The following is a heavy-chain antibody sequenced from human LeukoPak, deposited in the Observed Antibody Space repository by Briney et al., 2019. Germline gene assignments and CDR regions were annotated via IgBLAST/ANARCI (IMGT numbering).Heavy chain of an antibody. V-gene: IGHV4-4*07. CDR1: GGSISSYY. CDR3: ARDPSRYDFWSADPPNYFDY. J-gene: IGHJ4*02. CDR2: IYTSGST. D-gene: IGHD3-3*01. Sequence: SETLSLTCTVSGGSISSYYWSWIRQPAGKGLEWIGRIYTSGSTNYNPSLKSRVTMSVDTSKNQFSLKLSSVTAADTAVYYCARDPSRYDFWSADPPNYFDYWGQGTLVTVSS.